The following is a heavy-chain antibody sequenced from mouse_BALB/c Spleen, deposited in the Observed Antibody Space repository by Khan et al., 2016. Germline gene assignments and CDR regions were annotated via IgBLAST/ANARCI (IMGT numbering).Heavy chain of an antibody. V-gene: IGHV5-6-5*01. Sequence: EVELVESGGGLVKPGGSLKLSCAASGFTFSSYTMSWVRQTPEKRLEWVASISSGGSTYYSDSLKGRFTISRDNARNILYLQMSSLRSEDTAMYYCAREDDGNYGDYFDYWGQGTTLTVSS. D-gene: IGHD2-1*01. CDR3: AREDDGNYGDYFDY. CDR2: ISSGGST. J-gene: IGHJ2*01. CDR1: GFTFSSYT.